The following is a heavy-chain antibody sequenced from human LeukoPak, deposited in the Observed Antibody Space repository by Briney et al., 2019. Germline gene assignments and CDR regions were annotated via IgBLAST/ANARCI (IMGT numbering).Heavy chain of an antibody. D-gene: IGHD3-3*01. Sequence: GGSRRLSCAASGFTFNSYVMNWVRKAPGKGLEWVSTISASGGSIYYADSVKGRFSISRDNSKNTLYLQMNSLRAEDTAVYYCAKGVVPYYFDYWGQGILVTVSS. CDR1: GFTFNSYV. V-gene: IGHV3-23*01. CDR2: ISASGGSI. J-gene: IGHJ4*02. CDR3: AKGVVPYYFDY.